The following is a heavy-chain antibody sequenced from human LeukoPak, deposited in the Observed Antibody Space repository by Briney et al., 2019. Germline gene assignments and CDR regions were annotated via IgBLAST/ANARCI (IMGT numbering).Heavy chain of an antibody. D-gene: IGHD2-15*01. CDR1: GFXFSSYA. CDR3: VKGGSGSCYSVYDF. CDR2: IGSDGGST. Sequence: GGSLRLSCSASGFXFSSYAMHWVRQAPGKGLEFVSVIGSDGGSTYYADSVKGRFTIPRDSSKNTLYLQMSSLRAEDTAVYYCVKGGSGSCYSVYDFWGQGTLVTVSS. V-gene: IGHV3-64D*06. J-gene: IGHJ4*02.